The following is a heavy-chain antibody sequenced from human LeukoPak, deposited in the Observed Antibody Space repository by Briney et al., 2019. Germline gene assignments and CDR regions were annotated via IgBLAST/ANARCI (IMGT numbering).Heavy chain of an antibody. D-gene: IGHD2-15*01. Sequence: ASVKVSCKASGYTFTSYGISWGRQAPGQGLEWMGWISAYNGNTNYAQKLQGRVTMTTDTSTSTAYMELRSLRSDDTAVYYCARDFAGYCSGGSCHDFDYWGQGTLVTVSS. CDR3: ARDFAGYCSGGSCHDFDY. J-gene: IGHJ4*02. CDR1: GYTFTSYG. V-gene: IGHV1-18*01. CDR2: ISAYNGNT.